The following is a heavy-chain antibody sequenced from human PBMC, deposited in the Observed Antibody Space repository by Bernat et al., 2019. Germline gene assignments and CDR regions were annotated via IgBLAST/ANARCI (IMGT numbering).Heavy chain of an antibody. CDR1: GGSVSSRGYY. D-gene: IGHD3-10*01. V-gene: IGHV4-39*01. CDR3: ASHSDGSGGSSGPHGFHM. J-gene: IGHJ3*02. Sequence: QLQLQESGPGLVRPSETLSLTCTVSGGSVSSRGYYWGWIRQYPGKGLDWIGSICYDGTIYYNPSLKSRATISVDTSKTQFSLKLTSMTAVDTAVYYCASHSDGSGGSSGPHGFHMWGQGTMVTVSS. CDR2: ICYDGTI.